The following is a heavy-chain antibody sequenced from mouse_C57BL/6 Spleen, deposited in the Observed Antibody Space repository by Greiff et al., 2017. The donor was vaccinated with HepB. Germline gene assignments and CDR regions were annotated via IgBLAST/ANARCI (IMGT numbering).Heavy chain of an antibody. Sequence: VQLQQSGPELVKPGASVKISCKASGYSFTGYYMNWVKQSPEKSLEWIGEINPSTGGTTYNQKFKAKATLTVDKSSSTAYMQLKSLTSEDSAVYYCARRHTAQGFAYWGQGTLVTVSA. CDR2: INPSTGGT. D-gene: IGHD3-2*02. CDR3: ARRHTAQGFAY. J-gene: IGHJ3*01. CDR1: GYSFTGYY. V-gene: IGHV1-42*01.